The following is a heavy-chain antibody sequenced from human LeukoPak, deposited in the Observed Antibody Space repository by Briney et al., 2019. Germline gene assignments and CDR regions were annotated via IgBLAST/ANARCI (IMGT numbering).Heavy chain of an antibody. D-gene: IGHD3-3*01. CDR3: AKVTNYDSGPGYFDY. CDR2: ISWNSGTI. CDR1: GFTFDDYA. Sequence: GGSLRLSCAASGFTFDDYAMHWVRQAPGKGLEWASGISWNSGTIGYADSVKGRFTISRDNAKNSLYLQMNSLRAEDTALYYCAKVTNYDSGPGYFDYWGQGTLVTVSS. J-gene: IGHJ4*02. V-gene: IGHV3-9*01.